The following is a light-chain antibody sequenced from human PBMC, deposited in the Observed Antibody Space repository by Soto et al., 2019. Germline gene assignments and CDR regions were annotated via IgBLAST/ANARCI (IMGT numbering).Light chain of an antibody. CDR2: DDN. Sequence: QSVLTQPPSVSAAPGQKVTISCSGSSSNIGNNYVFWYQQLPGTAPKLLIYDDNKRPSGIPDRFSGSKSDTSATLGITGLQTGGEADYYCGTWDSTLSAFYVFGTGTKVTDL. CDR1: SSNIGNNY. V-gene: IGLV1-51*01. CDR3: GTWDSTLSAFYV. J-gene: IGLJ1*01.